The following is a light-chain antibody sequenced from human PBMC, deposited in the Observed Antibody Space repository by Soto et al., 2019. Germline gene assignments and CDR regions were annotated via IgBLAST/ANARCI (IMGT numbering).Light chain of an antibody. CDR1: QNLYNY. J-gene: IGKJ4*01. CDR2: STS. Sequence: DIQMTQSPSSLSASVGDRVTITCRASQNLYNYLNWYQQKPGQAPNLLIYSTSNLQSGVPSRFSGGGSETDFTLTISSLQPEDSAIYFCQQSFETPPTFGGGTKV. CDR3: QQSFETPPT. V-gene: IGKV1-39*01.